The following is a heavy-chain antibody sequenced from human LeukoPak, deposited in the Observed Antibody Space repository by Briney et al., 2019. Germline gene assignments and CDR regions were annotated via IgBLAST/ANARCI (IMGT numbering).Heavy chain of an antibody. CDR3: ARVGYSSGWYEAFDI. CDR2: IYYSGST. J-gene: IGHJ3*02. V-gene: IGHV4-59*01. D-gene: IGHD6-19*01. CDR1: GGSISSYY. Sequence: SETLSLTCTVSGGSISSYYWSWIRQPPWKGLAWIGYIYYSGSTNYNPSLQSRVTISVDTSKNQFSLKLSSVTAADTAVYYCARVGYSSGWYEAFDIWGQGTMVTVSS.